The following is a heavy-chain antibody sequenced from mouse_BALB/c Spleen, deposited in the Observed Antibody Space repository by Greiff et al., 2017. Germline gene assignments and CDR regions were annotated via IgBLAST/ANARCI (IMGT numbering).Heavy chain of an antibody. J-gene: IGHJ4*01. CDR3: ARSGSTGTMYAMDY. CDR2: ISSGSSTI. V-gene: IGHV5-17*02. Sequence: EVMLVESGGGLVQPGGSRKLSCAASGFTFSSFGMHWVRQAPEKGLEWVAYISSGSSTIYYADTVKGRFTISRDNPKNTLFLQMTSLRSEDTAMYYCARSGSTGTMYAMDYWGQGTSVTVSS. CDR1: GFTFSSFG. D-gene: IGHD4-1*02.